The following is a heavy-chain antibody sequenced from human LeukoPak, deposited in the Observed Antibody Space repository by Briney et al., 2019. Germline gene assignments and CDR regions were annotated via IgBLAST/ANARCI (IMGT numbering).Heavy chain of an antibody. CDR3: ARDRYYYDSSGYSRYFDL. J-gene: IGHJ2*01. V-gene: IGHV4-59*12. CDR2: IYYSGST. Sequence: SETLSLTCAVYGGSFSGYYWSWIRQPPGKGLEWIGYIYYSGSTYYNPSLKSRVTISVDTSKNQFSLKLSSVTAADTAVYYCARDRYYYDSSGYSRYFDLWGRGTLVTVSS. D-gene: IGHD3-22*01. CDR1: GGSFSGYY.